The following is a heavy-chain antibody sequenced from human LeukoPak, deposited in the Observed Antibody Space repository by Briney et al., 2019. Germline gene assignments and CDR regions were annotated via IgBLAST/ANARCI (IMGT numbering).Heavy chain of an antibody. CDR3: ARAAMVTGFDY. J-gene: IGHJ4*02. D-gene: IGHD5-18*01. CDR1: GGSISSGGYS. V-gene: IGHV4-30-2*01. Sequence: SQTLSLTCAVSGGSISSGGYSWSWIRQPPGKGLEWIGHIYHSGSTYYNPSLKSRVTISVDRSKNQFSLKLSSVTAADTAMYYCARAAMVTGFDYWGQGTLVTVSS. CDR2: IYHSGST.